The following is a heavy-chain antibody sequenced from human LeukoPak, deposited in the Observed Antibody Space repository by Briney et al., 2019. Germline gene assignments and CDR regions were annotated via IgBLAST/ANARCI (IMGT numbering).Heavy chain of an antibody. V-gene: IGHV4-59*01. CDR1: GGSISSYY. CDR2: IYYSGST. CDR3: ASYGARTGYSQH. Sequence: SETLSLTCTVSGGSISSYYWSWIRQPPGKGLEWIGYIYYSGSTNYNPSLKSRVTISVDTSKNQFSLKLSSVTAADTAVYYCASYGARTGYSQHWGQGTLVTVSS. D-gene: IGHD4-17*01. J-gene: IGHJ1*01.